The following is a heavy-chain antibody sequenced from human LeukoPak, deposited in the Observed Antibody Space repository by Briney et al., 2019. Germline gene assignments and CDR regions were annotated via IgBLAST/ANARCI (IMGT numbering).Heavy chain of an antibody. D-gene: IGHD3-22*01. J-gene: IGHJ4*02. CDR2: ISGSGGST. CDR3: AKMRYYYDSSGVYYFDY. Sequence: GGSLRLSCSASGFTFSSYGMHWVRQAPGRGQEWVSAISGSGGSTYYADSLKGRFTISRDNSKNTLYLQMNSLRAEDTAVYYCAKMRYYYDSSGVYYFDYWGQGTLVTVSS. V-gene: IGHV3-23*01. CDR1: GFTFSSYG.